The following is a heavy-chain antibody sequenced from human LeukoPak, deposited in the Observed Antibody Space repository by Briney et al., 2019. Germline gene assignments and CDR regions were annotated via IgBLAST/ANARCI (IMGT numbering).Heavy chain of an antibody. CDR1: GYTFTAYY. Sequence: ASVKVSCKPSGYTFTAYYIHWVRQAPGQGLEWMGWISAYNGNTNYAQKLQGRVTMTTDTSTSTAYMELRSLRSDDTAVYYCAKSGIAAAGTLYGWGQGTLVTVSS. CDR2: ISAYNGNT. D-gene: IGHD6-13*01. CDR3: AKSGIAAAGTLYG. J-gene: IGHJ4*02. V-gene: IGHV1-18*04.